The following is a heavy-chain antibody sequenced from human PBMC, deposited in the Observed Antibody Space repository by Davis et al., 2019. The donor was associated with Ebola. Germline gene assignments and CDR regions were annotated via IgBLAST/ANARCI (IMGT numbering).Heavy chain of an antibody. CDR1: GFTFSNYS. V-gene: IGHV3-21*01. D-gene: IGHD4-11*01. CDR2: ISSSSSYI. Sequence: GGSLRLSCAASGFTFSNYSMNWVRQAPGKGLEWVSSISSSSSYIYYADSVKGRFTIFSDNARNSVYLQMNSLRAEDTAIYYCAKLDHSFDSWGQGVLVTVSS. J-gene: IGHJ4*02. CDR3: AKLDHSFDS.